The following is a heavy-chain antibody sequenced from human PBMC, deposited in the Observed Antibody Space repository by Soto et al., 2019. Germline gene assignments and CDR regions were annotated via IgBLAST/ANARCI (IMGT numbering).Heavy chain of an antibody. CDR2: IYYTGST. CDR1: GGSISSGGYY. J-gene: IGHJ4*02. Sequence: QVQLQESGPGLVKPSQTLSLTCTVSGGSISSGGYYWSWIRQHPGKGLEWIGYIYYTGSTYYNPSLKSRVTISVDTSKNQFSLKLISVTAADTAVYYCARGWYYYGSGRTYCFDYWGQGTLVTVSS. CDR3: ARGWYYYGSGRTYCFDY. D-gene: IGHD3-10*01. V-gene: IGHV4-31*03.